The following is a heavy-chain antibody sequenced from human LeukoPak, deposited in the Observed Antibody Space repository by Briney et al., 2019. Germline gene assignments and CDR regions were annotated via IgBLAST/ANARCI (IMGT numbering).Heavy chain of an antibody. CDR3: ASSKDYGDSPFDY. J-gene: IGHJ4*02. V-gene: IGHV4-30-2*01. Sequence: PSETLSLTCAVSGGSISSGGYSWGWIRQPPGKGLEWIGYIYHSGSTYYNPSLKSRVTISVDRSKNQFSLRLSSVTAADTAVYYCASSKDYGDSPFDYWGQGTLVTVSS. D-gene: IGHD4-17*01. CDR1: GGSISSGGYS. CDR2: IYHSGST.